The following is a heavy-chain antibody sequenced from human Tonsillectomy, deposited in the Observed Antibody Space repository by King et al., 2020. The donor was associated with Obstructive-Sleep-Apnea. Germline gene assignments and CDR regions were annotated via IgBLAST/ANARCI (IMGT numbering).Heavy chain of an antibody. CDR3: AKVDTAMVRSVFGMDV. J-gene: IGHJ6*02. Sequence: VQLVESGGVVVQPGGSLRLSFAASGFTFDDYAMHWVRQAPGKGLEWVSLISWDGYKTYSADSVKGRFTISRDNSKNSLYLQMNSLRGEDTALYYCAKVDTAMVRSVFGMDVWGQGTTVTVSS. CDR1: GFTFDDYA. V-gene: IGHV3-43D*03. D-gene: IGHD5-18*01. CDR2: ISWDGYKT.